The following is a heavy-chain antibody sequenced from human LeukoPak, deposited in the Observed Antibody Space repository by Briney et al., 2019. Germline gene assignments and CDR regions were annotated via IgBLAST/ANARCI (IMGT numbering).Heavy chain of an antibody. CDR3: ARAPSTNDYGDLTFDY. D-gene: IGHD4-17*01. CDR1: GGSISSGGYF. J-gene: IGHJ4*02. V-gene: IGHV4-31*03. CDR2: IYYSGST. Sequence: SETLSLTCTVSGGSISSGGYFWSWIRQHPGKGLGGFGYIYYSGSTYYNPSLKSRVTISVDTSKNQFSLKLSSVTAADTAVYYCARAPSTNDYGDLTFDYWGQGTLVTVSS.